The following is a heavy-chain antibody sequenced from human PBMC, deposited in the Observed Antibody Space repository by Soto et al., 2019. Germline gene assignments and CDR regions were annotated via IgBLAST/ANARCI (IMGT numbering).Heavy chain of an antibody. CDR3: VRLTVVAGSGC. CDR2: INNDGTIT. V-gene: IGHV3-74*01. CDR1: AFTFSNYW. J-gene: IGHJ4*02. Sequence: EVQLVESGGGLVQPGGSLRLSCAASAFTFSNYWMHWVRQAPGKGLVWVSRINNDGTITSYADSVKGRFIISRDNAKNTLYLQMNSLTAEDTAVYYCVRLTVVAGSGCWGQGTLVTVSS. D-gene: IGHD6-19*01.